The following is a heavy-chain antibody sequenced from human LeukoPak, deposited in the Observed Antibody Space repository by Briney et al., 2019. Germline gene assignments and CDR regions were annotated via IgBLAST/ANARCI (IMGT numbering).Heavy chain of an antibody. Sequence: GGSLRLSCAASGFTFSSYSMNWVRQAPGKGLEWVSYISSSSSTIYYADSVKGRFTISRDNSKNTLYLQMNSLRAEDTAVYYCAKDSGGYSSTSCLFDYWGQGTLVTVSS. V-gene: IGHV3-48*01. CDR3: AKDSGGYSSTSCLFDY. CDR1: GFTFSSYS. CDR2: ISSSSSTI. D-gene: IGHD2-2*01. J-gene: IGHJ4*02.